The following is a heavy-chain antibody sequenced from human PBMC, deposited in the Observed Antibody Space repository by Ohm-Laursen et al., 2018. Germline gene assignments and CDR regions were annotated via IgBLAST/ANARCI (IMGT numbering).Heavy chain of an antibody. CDR1: GGSISSYY. Sequence: GTLSLTCSVSGGSISSYYWSWIRQPPGKGLEWIGYIYYSGSTNYNPSLKSRVTISVDTSKNQFSLKLSSVTAADTAVYYCATSTARAVAGPFDYWGQGTLATVSS. CDR2: IYYSGST. J-gene: IGHJ4*02. D-gene: IGHD6-19*01. CDR3: ATSTARAVAGPFDY. V-gene: IGHV4-59*08.